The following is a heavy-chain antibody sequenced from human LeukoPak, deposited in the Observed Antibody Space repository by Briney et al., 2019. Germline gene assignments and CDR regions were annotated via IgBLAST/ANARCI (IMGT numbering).Heavy chain of an antibody. CDR2: ISSSSSYI. CDR1: GFTFSSYS. CDR3: ARVRHAGMAVAGD. Sequence: GGSLRLSCAASGFTFSSYSMNWVRQAPGKGLEWVSSISSSSSYIYYADSVKGRFTISRDNAKNSLYLQMNSLRAEDTAVYYCARVRHAGMAVAGDWGQGTLVTVSS. J-gene: IGHJ4*02. D-gene: IGHD6-19*01. V-gene: IGHV3-21*01.